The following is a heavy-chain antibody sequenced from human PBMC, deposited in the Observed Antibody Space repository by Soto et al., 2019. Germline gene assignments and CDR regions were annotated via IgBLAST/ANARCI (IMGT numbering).Heavy chain of an antibody. CDR2: IYHSGST. V-gene: IGHV4-38-2*02. Sequence: SDTLSLTCAVSGYSISSGYYWGWIRQPPGKGLEWIGSIYHSGSTYYNPSLKSRVTISVDTSKNQFSLKLSSVTAADTAVYYCARDQVVRGVIKAFDIWGQGTMVTVSS. D-gene: IGHD3-10*01. CDR1: GYSISSGYY. CDR3: ARDQVVRGVIKAFDI. J-gene: IGHJ3*02.